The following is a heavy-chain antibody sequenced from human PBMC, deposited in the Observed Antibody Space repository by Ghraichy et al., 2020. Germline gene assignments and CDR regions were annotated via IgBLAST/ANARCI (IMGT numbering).Heavy chain of an antibody. CDR3: AKSLHPTRIDSSDY. J-gene: IGHJ4*02. D-gene: IGHD3-22*01. Sequence: GGSLRLSCAASEFRFANYAMAWVRQAPGKGLEWVSVINFNGAMTYYADSVKGRFTISRDNSQNTLYLQMSSLRAEDTAVYYCAKSLHPTRIDSSDYWGQGTLVTVSS. CDR2: INFNGAMT. CDR1: EFRFANYA. V-gene: IGHV3-23*01.